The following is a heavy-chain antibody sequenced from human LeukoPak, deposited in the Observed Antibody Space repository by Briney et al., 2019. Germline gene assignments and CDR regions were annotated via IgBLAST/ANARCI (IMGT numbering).Heavy chain of an antibody. CDR2: IIPIFGTA. V-gene: IGHV1-69*13. D-gene: IGHD6-13*01. CDR1: GGTFSSYA. Sequence: ASVKVSCKASGGTFSSYAISWVRQAPGQGLEWMGGIIPIFGTANCAQKFQGRVTITADESTSTAYMELSSLRSEDTAVYYCAKDLKAAAGTEFDYWGQGTLVTVSS. CDR3: AKDLKAAAGTEFDY. J-gene: IGHJ4*02.